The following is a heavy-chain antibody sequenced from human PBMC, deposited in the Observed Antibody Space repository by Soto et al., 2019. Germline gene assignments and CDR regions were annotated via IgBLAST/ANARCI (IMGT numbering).Heavy chain of an antibody. CDR2: INPNSGGT. D-gene: IGHD6-19*01. Sequence: GASVKVSCKASGYTFTGYDMHWVGQAPGQGLEWMGWINPNSGGTNYAQKFQGRVTMTRDTSISTAYMELSSLRSEDTAVYYCARGPEGWNYFDYWGQGTLVTVSS. V-gene: IGHV1-2*02. J-gene: IGHJ4*02. CDR1: GYTFTGYD. CDR3: ARGPEGWNYFDY.